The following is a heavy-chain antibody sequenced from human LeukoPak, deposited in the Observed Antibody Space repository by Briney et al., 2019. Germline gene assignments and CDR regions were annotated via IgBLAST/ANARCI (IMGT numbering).Heavy chain of an antibody. D-gene: IGHD6-13*01. CDR3: AVRNRSSWSPFDY. V-gene: IGHV1-18*04. CDR1: GLTLTSYG. Sequence: GASVKVSFKASGLTLTSYGISWVRQAPGQGLEWMGWISGYNGDTNHAQKLQGRVTLTTDTSTNTAYMELRSLRSDDTAVYYCAVRNRSSWSPFDYWGQGTLVTVSS. CDR2: ISGYNGDT. J-gene: IGHJ4*02.